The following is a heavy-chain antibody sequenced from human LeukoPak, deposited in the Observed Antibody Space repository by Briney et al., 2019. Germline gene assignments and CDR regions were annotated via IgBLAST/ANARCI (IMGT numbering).Heavy chain of an antibody. J-gene: IGHJ4*02. CDR2: IKNDGSNR. Sequence: GGSLRLSCAASGFSFTNYWMHWVRQAPGKGLVWVSRIKNDGSNRSYADSVKGRFTISRDNAKNSLYLQMNSLRVEDTAFYYCARNSGANVYTYSFQYWGRGTLVTVSS. CDR3: ARNSGANVYTYSFQY. D-gene: IGHD1-26*01. CDR1: GFSFTNYW. V-gene: IGHV3-74*01.